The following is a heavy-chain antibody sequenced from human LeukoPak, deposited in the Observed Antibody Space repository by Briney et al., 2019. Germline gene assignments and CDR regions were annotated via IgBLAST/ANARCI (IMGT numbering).Heavy chain of an antibody. J-gene: IGHJ4*02. CDR1: GFPFNDYS. CDR3: ERDHNYAFDN. CDR2: IGISSGNT. Sequence: PGGSLRLSCAASGFPFNDYSMNWVRQAPGKGLEWISYIGISSGNTKYADSVKGRFTISGDNAKNSLYLQMNNLRVEDTAVYYCERDHNYAFDNWGQGTLVTVSS. V-gene: IGHV3-48*04. D-gene: IGHD1-1*01.